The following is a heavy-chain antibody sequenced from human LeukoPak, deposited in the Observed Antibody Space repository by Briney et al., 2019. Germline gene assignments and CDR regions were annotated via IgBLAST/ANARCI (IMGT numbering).Heavy chain of an antibody. Sequence: SVKVSCKASGGTFSSYAISWVRQAPGQGLEWMGGIIPIFGTANYAQKFQGRVTITTDESTSTAYMELSSLRSEDTAVYYCARGRRFLEWLPIDYWGQGTLATVSS. CDR2: IIPIFGTA. CDR1: GGTFSSYA. J-gene: IGHJ4*02. D-gene: IGHD3-3*01. V-gene: IGHV1-69*05. CDR3: ARGRRFLEWLPIDY.